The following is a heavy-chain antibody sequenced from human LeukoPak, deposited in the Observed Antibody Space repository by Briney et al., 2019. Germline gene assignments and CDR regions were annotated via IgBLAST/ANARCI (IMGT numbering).Heavy chain of an antibody. Sequence: GGSLRLSCAASGFTFSGYAMSWVRQAPGKGLEWVSTINGGGVNTHYADSVGGRFTISRDNSKNTLFLQMNSLRDEDTAVYYCAKDLYSNYGPADYWGQGNLVTVSS. CDR1: GFTFSGYA. V-gene: IGHV3-23*01. D-gene: IGHD4-11*01. CDR3: AKDLYSNYGPADY. CDR2: INGGGVNT. J-gene: IGHJ4*02.